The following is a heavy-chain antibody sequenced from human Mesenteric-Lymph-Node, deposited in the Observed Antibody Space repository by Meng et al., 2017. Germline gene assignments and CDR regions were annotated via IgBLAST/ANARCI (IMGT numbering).Heavy chain of an antibody. CDR2: IIPIFGTA. J-gene: IGHJ4*02. D-gene: IGHD6-19*01. V-gene: IGHV1-69*06. Sequence: QGQVVQSGGEGERPGSSVKVSCKASGGTFSSYAISWVRQAPGQGLEWMGGIIPIFGTANYAQKFQGRVTITADKSTSTAYMELSSLRSEDTAVYYCASALRLSSSGWSLDYWGQGTLVTVSS. CDR3: ASALRLSSSGWSLDY. CDR1: GGTFSSYA.